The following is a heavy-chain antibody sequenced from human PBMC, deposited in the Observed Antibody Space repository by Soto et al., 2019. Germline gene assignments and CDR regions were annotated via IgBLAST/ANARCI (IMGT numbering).Heavy chain of an antibody. D-gene: IGHD2-2*01. J-gene: IGHJ4*02. CDR3: VKDGGYCSSTTCYSPRNHYFDS. V-gene: IGHV3-7*03. CDR1: GFTFSDYW. Sequence: GGSLRLSCAASGFTFSDYWMSWVRQAPGKGPEWVANIKFDGSEKQYVDSVKGRFSISRDNSRNSLFLQMNSLRAGGTAVYYCVKDGGYCSSTTCYSPRNHYFDSWGQGTLVTVSS. CDR2: IKFDGSEK.